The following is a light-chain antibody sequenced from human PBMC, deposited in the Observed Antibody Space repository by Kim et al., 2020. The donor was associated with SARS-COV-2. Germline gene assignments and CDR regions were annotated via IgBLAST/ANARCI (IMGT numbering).Light chain of an antibody. CDR2: KNN. J-gene: IGLJ3*02. V-gene: IGLV1-47*01. CDR1: NSTVGSNY. CDR3: AVWDGSLRGWV. Sequence: GQRVTISCSGSNSTVGSNYVYWYQQLPGTAPKVLMYKNNQRPSGVPDRFSGSKSGTSASLAISGLRSEDEADYYCAVWDGSLRGWVFGGGTKLTVL.